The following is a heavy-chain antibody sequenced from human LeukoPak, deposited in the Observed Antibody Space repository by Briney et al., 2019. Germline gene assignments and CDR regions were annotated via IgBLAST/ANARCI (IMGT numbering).Heavy chain of an antibody. J-gene: IGHJ4*02. V-gene: IGHV1-69*05. CDR1: GGTFSSYA. Sequence: GASVKVSCKASGGTFSSYAISWVRQAPGQGLEWMGGIIPIFGTANYAQKFQGRVTITTDESTSTAYMELSSLRSEDTAVYYCALGAARDYFDYWGQGTLVTVSS. CDR2: IIPIFGTA. CDR3: ALGAARDYFDY. D-gene: IGHD6-6*01.